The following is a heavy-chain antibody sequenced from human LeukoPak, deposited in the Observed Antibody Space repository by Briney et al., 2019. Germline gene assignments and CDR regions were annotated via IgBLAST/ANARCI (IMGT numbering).Heavy chain of an antibody. D-gene: IGHD2-21*02. J-gene: IGHJ4*02. CDR1: GYSFSNYW. Sequence: GESLKISCEGSGYSFSNYWIGWVRQMPGKGLEWMGIIYPGDYETRYSTSFQGLVTISVDKSISTAYLQWSSLKASDTAMYCCAIPPGYCGNDCSFDHWGQGTLVTVSS. CDR3: AIPPGYCGNDCSFDH. V-gene: IGHV5-51*01. CDR2: IYPGDYET.